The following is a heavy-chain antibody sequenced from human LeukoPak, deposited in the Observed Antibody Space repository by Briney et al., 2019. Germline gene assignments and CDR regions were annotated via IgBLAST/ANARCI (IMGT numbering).Heavy chain of an antibody. CDR1: GGPISSYY. V-gene: IGHV4-59*01. D-gene: IGHD6-25*01. CDR3: ARDVLSGGAFDI. Sequence: SETLSLTCTVSGGPISSYYWSWIRQPPGKGLEWIGYIYYSGSTNYNPSLKSRVTISVDTSKNQFSLKLSSVTAADTAVYYCARDVLSGGAFDIWGQGTMVTVSS. CDR2: IYYSGST. J-gene: IGHJ3*02.